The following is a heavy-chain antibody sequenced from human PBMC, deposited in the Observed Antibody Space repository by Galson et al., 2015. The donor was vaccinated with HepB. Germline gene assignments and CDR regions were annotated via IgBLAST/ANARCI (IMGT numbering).Heavy chain of an antibody. D-gene: IGHD6-19*01. V-gene: IGHV3-30*14. CDR2: ISYDGSSK. CDR3: AREASSSGWCYMDY. Sequence: SLRLSCAAPGFTFNGYAMYWVRQAPGKGLEWVAVISYDGSSKYYADSVKGRFTISRDNSKNTLYLQMNSLRAEDTAVYYCAREASSSGWCYMDYWGQGTLVTVSS. J-gene: IGHJ4*02. CDR1: GFTFNGYA.